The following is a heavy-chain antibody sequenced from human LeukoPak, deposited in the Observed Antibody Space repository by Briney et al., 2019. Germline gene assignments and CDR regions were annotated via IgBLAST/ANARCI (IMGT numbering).Heavy chain of an antibody. V-gene: IGHV4-39*01. CDR1: DGSISSSGYY. J-gene: IGHJ5*02. D-gene: IGHD3-10*01. Sequence: SSETLSLTCTVYDGSISSSGYYWGWIRQPPGKGLEWIGSIHNSGSTYYNPSLKSRVTIFGDTSKNQFSLKLSSVTAADTAFYYCARRTGSHLPDWFDPWGQGTLVTVSS. CDR3: ARRTGSHLPDWFDP. CDR2: IHNSGST.